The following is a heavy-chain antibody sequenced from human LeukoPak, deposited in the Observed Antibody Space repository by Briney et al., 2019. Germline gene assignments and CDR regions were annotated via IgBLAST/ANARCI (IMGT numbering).Heavy chain of an antibody. CDR3: ARVPLGINAFDI. J-gene: IGHJ3*02. D-gene: IGHD3-9*01. CDR1: GYTFTSYY. V-gene: IGHV1-46*01. Sequence: ASVTVSCKASGYTFTSYYMHWVRQAPGQGLEWMGIINPSGGSTSYAQKFQGRVTMTRDTSTSTVYMELSSLRSEDTAVYYCARVPLGINAFDIWGQGTMVTVSS. CDR2: INPSGGST.